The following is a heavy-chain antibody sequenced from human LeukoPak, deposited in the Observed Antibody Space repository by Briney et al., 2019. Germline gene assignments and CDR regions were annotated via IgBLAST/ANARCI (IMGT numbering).Heavy chain of an antibody. Sequence: ASVKVSCKASGYTFTSYDINWVRQATGQGLEWMGWMNPNSGNTGYAQKFQGRVTMTRNTSISTAYMELSSLRSEDTAVYYCALEQGYCSGGSCYRWFDPWGQGTLVTVSS. D-gene: IGHD2-15*01. CDR3: ALEQGYCSGGSCYRWFDP. J-gene: IGHJ5*02. CDR1: GYTFTSYD. CDR2: MNPNSGNT. V-gene: IGHV1-8*01.